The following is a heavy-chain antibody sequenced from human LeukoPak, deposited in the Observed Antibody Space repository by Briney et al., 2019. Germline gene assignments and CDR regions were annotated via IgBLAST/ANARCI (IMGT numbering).Heavy chain of an antibody. CDR1: GFTFSSYA. D-gene: IGHD4-23*01. CDR2: ISYDGSNK. V-gene: IGHV3-30-3*01. J-gene: IGHJ4*02. CDR3: ARVRPFSDPGTTVVTNIDY. Sequence: GGSLRLSCAASGFTFSSYAMHWVRQAPGKGLEWVAVISYDGSNKYYADSVKGRFTISRDNSKNTLYLQMNSLRAEDTAVYYCARVRPFSDPGTTVVTNIDYWGQGTLVTVSS.